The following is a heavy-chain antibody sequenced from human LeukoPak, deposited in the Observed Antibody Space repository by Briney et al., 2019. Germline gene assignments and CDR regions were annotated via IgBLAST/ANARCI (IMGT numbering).Heavy chain of an antibody. CDR3: ARDLELLGWFDP. CDR1: GYTLTELS. J-gene: IGHJ5*02. D-gene: IGHD1-26*01. CDR2: IIPIFGTA. V-gene: IGHV1-69*13. Sequence: SVKVSCKVSGYTLTELSMHWVRQAPGKGLEWMGGIIPIFGTANYAQKFQGRVTITADESTSTAYMELSSLRSEDTAVYYCARDLELLGWFDPWGQGTLVTVSS.